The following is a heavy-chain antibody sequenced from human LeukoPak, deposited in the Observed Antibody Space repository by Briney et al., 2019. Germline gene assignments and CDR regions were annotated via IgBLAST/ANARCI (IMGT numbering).Heavy chain of an antibody. V-gene: IGHV4-59*01. J-gene: IGHJ5*02. CDR2: IPYSGST. CDR3: AREGTAGTNLNWFDP. D-gene: IGHD1-1*01. Sequence: SETLSLTCTVSGGSISSYYWSWIRQPPGKGLEWIGYIPYSGSTNFNPSLKSRVTISVDTSKNQFSLKLSSVTAADTAVYYCAREGTAGTNLNWFDPWGQGTLVTVSS. CDR1: GGSISSYY.